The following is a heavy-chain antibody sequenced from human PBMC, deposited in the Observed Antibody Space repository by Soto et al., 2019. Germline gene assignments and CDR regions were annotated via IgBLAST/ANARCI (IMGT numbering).Heavy chain of an antibody. CDR3: ERTTRYCSSTRFPPGYYYYGMDV. D-gene: IGHD2-2*01. Sequence: SETLSLTCAVSGGSISSSNWWSWVRQPPGKGLEWIGEIYHSGRTNYNPSLKSRVTISVDKSKNQFALKLSSVTAADTAVYYCERTTRYCSSTRFPPGYYYYGMDVWGQGTTVTVSS. J-gene: IGHJ6*02. CDR2: IYHSGRT. V-gene: IGHV4-4*02. CDR1: GGSISSSNW.